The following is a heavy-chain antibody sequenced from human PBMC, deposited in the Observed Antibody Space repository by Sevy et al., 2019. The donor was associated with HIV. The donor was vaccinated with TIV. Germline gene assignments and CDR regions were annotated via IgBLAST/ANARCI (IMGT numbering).Heavy chain of an antibody. Sequence: ASVKVSCKASGGTFRSYGISWVRQAPGQGLEWMGGMIPMFGTANYEQKFQGRVTITADESTSTAYMELSSLRSEDTAVYYCARSMSWYASFDYWGQGTLVTVSS. J-gene: IGHJ4*02. CDR3: ARSMSWYASFDY. V-gene: IGHV1-69*13. CDR2: MIPMFGTA. D-gene: IGHD6-13*01. CDR1: GGTFRSYG.